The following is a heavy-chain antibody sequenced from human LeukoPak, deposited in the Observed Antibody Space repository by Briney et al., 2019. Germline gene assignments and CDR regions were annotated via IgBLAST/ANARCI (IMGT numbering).Heavy chain of an antibody. J-gene: IGHJ3*02. V-gene: IGHV3-21*01. CDR1: GFTFSSYS. CDR3: ARGGVLGYCSSTSCQAAFDI. CDR2: ISSSSSYI. Sequence: RGSLRLSCAASGFTFSSYSMNWVRQAPGKGLEWVSSISSSSSYIYYADSVKGRFTISRDNAKNSLYLQMNSLRAEDTAVYYCARGGVLGYCSSTSCQAAFDIWGQGTMVTVSS. D-gene: IGHD2-2*01.